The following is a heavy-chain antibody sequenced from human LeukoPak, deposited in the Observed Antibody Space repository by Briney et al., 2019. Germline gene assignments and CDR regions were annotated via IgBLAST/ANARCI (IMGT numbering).Heavy chain of an antibody. Sequence: PSETLSLTCVVSGGSVSGYYWGWIRQPPGRGLEWIGYVYYSGSTNHNPSFKSRITISVDTSRNQFSLQLSSVTAADTAVYYCARVSGDGYPYNWFDPWGQGTLVTVSS. CDR2: VYYSGST. J-gene: IGHJ5*02. CDR3: ARVSGDGYPYNWFDP. D-gene: IGHD5-24*01. CDR1: GGSVSGYY. V-gene: IGHV4-59*02.